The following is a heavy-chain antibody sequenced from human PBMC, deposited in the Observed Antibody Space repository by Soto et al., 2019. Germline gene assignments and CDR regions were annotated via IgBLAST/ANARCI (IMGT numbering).Heavy chain of an antibody. CDR2: IIPIFGTA. J-gene: IGHJ6*02. V-gene: IGHV1-69*01. CDR3: ARDLNLVDFWSGYFVYYYGMDV. CDR1: GGTLSSYA. D-gene: IGHD3-3*01. Sequence: QVQLVQSGAEVKKPGSSVKVSCKASGGTLSSYAISWVRQAPGQGLEWMGGIIPIFGTANYAQKFQGRVTITADESTSTAYMELSSLRSEDTAVYYCARDLNLVDFWSGYFVYYYGMDVWGQGTTVTVSS.